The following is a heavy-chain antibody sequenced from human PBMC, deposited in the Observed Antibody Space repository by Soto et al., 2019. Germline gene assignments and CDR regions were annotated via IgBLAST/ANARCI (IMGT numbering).Heavy chain of an antibody. CDR2: IYYSGST. CDR1: GGSISRGDYY. J-gene: IGHJ4*02. Sequence: SETLSLTCTVSGGSISRGDYYWSWIRQPPGKGLEWIGYIYYSGSTYYNPSLKSRVTISFDTSKNQFSLRLTSVTASDTAVYYCARPDSSSWAAPFGSWGQGTLVTVSS. CDR3: ARPDSSSWAAPFGS. V-gene: IGHV4-30-4*01. D-gene: IGHD6-13*01.